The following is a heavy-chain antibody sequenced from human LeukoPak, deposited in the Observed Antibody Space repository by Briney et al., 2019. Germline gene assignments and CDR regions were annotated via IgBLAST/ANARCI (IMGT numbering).Heavy chain of an antibody. CDR1: GGSIHDYY. D-gene: IGHD6-13*01. V-gene: IGHV4-4*07. J-gene: IGHJ4*02. CDR3: ARESVAAGTRWFDY. CDR2: VQINENN. Sequence: SETLSLTCTVFGGSIHDYYWTWIRRSPGKGLEWIGRVQINENNNYNPSLWSRLTLSLDTSKNQFSLNLTSVTAADTAIYYRARESVAAGTRWFDYWGQGTLVTVSS.